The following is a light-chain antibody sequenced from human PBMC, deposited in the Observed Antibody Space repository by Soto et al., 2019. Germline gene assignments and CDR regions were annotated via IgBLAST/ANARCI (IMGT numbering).Light chain of an antibody. CDR3: QQYNTDSPWT. CDR1: QSISRW. Sequence: DIQLTQSHYTPASVGDRITIPCRASQSISRWLAWYQKKPEKAPRLLIYDASGLQSGVPSRFSGSGSGTEFTLTVSDLHLEDFATYYCQQYNTDSPWTFGQGTQGGYQ. CDR2: DAS. V-gene: IGKV1-5*01. J-gene: IGKJ1*01.